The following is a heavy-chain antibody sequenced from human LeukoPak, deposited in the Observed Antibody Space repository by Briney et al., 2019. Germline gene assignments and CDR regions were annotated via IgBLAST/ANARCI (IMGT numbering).Heavy chain of an antibody. J-gene: IGHJ4*02. V-gene: IGHV3-7*03. CDR3: ARGGNYDILTGYISDY. Sequence: GGSLRLSCAASGFTFSNYWMSWVRQAPGKGLEWVANIKHDGGDKHYVDSVKGRFTIARDSAKNSLNLQMNSLRAEDTAVYYCARGGNYDILTGYISDYWGQGTLVTVSS. CDR1: GFTFSNYW. CDR2: IKHDGGDK. D-gene: IGHD3-9*01.